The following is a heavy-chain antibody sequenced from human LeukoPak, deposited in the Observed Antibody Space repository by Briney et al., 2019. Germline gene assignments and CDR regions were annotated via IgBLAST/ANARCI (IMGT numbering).Heavy chain of an antibody. CDR2: IQRDGSEK. D-gene: IGHD6-19*01. V-gene: IGHV3-7*01. Sequence: GGSLILSCVASGFTFSNYWMNWVRQAPGKGLEWVASIQRDGSEKYYVESVKGRFTISRDNAKNSLYLQMNSLRAEDTAVYYCARQGYSSGKWGQGTLVTVSS. CDR3: ARQGYSSGK. J-gene: IGHJ4*02. CDR1: GFTFSNYW.